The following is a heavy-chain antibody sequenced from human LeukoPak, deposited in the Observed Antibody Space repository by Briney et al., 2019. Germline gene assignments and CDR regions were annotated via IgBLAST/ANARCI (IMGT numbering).Heavy chain of an antibody. V-gene: IGHV3-30*18. CDR2: ISYDGSNK. CDR3: AKTDAFDI. Sequence: GRSLRLSCAASGFTFSSYGMHWVRQAQGKGLEWVAVISYDGSNKYYADSVKGRFTISRDNSKNTLYLQMNSLRAEDTAVYYCAKTDAFDIWGQGTMVPVSS. J-gene: IGHJ3*02. CDR1: GFTFSSYG.